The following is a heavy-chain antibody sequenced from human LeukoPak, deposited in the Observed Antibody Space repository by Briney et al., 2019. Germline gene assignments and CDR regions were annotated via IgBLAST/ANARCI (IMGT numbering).Heavy chain of an antibody. V-gene: IGHV1-46*01. CDR1: GYTFTSYY. Sequence: ASVKVSCKASGYTFTSYYMHWMRQAPGQGLEWMGIINPSGGSTSYAQKFQGRVTMTTDTSTSTAYMELRSLRSDGTAVYYCARFTMVRGVITYYYYYGMDVWGQGTTVTVSS. CDR2: INPSGGST. CDR3: ARFTMVRGVITYYYYYGMDV. D-gene: IGHD3-10*01. J-gene: IGHJ6*02.